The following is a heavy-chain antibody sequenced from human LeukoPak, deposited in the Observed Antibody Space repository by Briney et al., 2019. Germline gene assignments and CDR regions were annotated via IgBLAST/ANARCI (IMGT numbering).Heavy chain of an antibody. J-gene: IGHJ6*02. Sequence: ASVKVSCKASGYTFTSYYMHWVRHAPAPGLEWMGIINTSGGSTSYARKFQGRVTMTRDTSTSTVYMELSSLRAEDTAVYYCARESTGYYDSSEDGMDVGGRGTTVTVSS. CDR3: ARESTGYYDSSEDGMDV. CDR1: GYTFTSYY. D-gene: IGHD3-22*01. V-gene: IGHV1-46*01. CDR2: INTSGGST.